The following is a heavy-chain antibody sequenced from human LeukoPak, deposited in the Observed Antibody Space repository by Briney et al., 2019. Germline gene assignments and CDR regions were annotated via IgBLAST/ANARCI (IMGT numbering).Heavy chain of an antibody. V-gene: IGHV3-30*03. CDR2: ISYDGSNK. CDR3: ARDPEAGGYFDY. Sequence: PGVSLRLSCAASGFTFSSYGMHWVRQAPGKGLEWVAVISYDGSNKYYADSVKGRFTISRDNSKNTLYLQMNSLRAEDTAVYYCARDPEAGGYFDYWGQGTLVTLSS. D-gene: IGHD4-23*01. CDR1: GFTFSSYG. J-gene: IGHJ4*02.